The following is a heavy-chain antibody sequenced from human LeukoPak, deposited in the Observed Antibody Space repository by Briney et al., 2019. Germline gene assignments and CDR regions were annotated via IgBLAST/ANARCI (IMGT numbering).Heavy chain of an antibody. J-gene: IGHJ6*03. CDR3: ARRRIRYYYYMDV. CDR1: GGSFSGYY. CDR2: INHRGST. Sequence: SETLSLTCAVYGGSFSGYYWSWIRQPPGKGLEWIGEINHRGSTNYNPSLKSRVTISVDTSKNQFSLKLSSVTAADTAVYYCARRRIRYYYYMDVWGKGTTVTVSS. D-gene: IGHD5-18*01. V-gene: IGHV4-34*01.